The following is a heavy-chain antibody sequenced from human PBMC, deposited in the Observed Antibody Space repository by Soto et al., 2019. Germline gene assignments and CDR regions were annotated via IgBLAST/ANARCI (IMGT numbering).Heavy chain of an antibody. CDR2: IHPFGDT. V-gene: IGHV4-34*02. CDR1: TESFSTYY. Sequence: QVQLQQWGAGLLKPSETLSLTCAVHTESFSTYYCSWTRPPPGKGLEWIGEIHPFGDTNSNPSLSNRVTITLVSSNIRFTLDVNSVTSADTAGYLCSRVGTTHEGGRSWGQGPLVTVSS. J-gene: IGHJ4*02. CDR3: SRVGTTHEGGRS. D-gene: IGHD1-7*01.